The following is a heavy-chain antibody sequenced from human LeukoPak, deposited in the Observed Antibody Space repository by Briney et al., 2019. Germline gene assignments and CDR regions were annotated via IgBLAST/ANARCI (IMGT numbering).Heavy chain of an antibody. CDR1: GEPFNGYY. J-gene: IGHJ5*02. CDR2: INHSGST. D-gene: IGHD1-26*01. V-gene: IGHV4-34*01. CDR3: AREGNYYGFWFDP. Sequence: PSETLSLTCAVYGEPFNGYYWNWIRQSPGKGLEWIGEINHSGSTNYNLSLKSRVTKSVDTSKNQFSLKLTSVTAADTAVYYCAREGNYYGFWFDPWGQGTLVTVSS.